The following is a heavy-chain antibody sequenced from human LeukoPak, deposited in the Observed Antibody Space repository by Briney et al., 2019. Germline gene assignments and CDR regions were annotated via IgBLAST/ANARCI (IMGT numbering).Heavy chain of an antibody. Sequence: SETLSLTCTVSGASITSSSYYWGWIRQPPGKGLEWIGEINHSGSTNYNPSLKSRVTISVDTSKNQFSLKLSSVTAADTAVYYCARGRRNSGSKLYRPVYYYYMDVWGKGTTVTVSS. V-gene: IGHV4-39*07. D-gene: IGHD5-12*01. CDR2: INHSGST. CDR1: GASITSSSYY. CDR3: ARGRRNSGSKLYRPVYYYYMDV. J-gene: IGHJ6*03.